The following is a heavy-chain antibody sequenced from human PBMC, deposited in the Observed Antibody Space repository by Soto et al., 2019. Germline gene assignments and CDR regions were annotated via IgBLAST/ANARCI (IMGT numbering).Heavy chain of an antibody. CDR2: ISSSSSYI. CDR3: ARDYYDSSGYYGTLIDY. D-gene: IGHD3-22*01. V-gene: IGHV3-21*01. J-gene: IGHJ4*02. CDR1: GFTFSSYS. Sequence: GGSLRLSCAASGFTFSSYSMNWVRQAPGKGLEWVSSISSSSSYIYYADSVKGRFTISRDNAKNSLYLQMNSLRAEDTAVYYCARDYYDSSGYYGTLIDYWGQGTRVTVSS.